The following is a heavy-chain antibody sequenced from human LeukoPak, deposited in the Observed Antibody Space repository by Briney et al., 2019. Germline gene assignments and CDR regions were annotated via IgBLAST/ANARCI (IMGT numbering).Heavy chain of an antibody. CDR2: ISPSGDST. J-gene: IGHJ6*03. V-gene: IGHV3-23*01. Sequence: PGESLRLSCEASGVTLSRYAVNWVRQAPGRGLEWLSYISPSGDSTGYAESVKGRFTISRDNSKNMLHLQMDSLRAEDTAIYYCVRKVYYYMDVWGKGTTVTVSS. CDR3: VRKVYYYMDV. CDR1: GVTLSRYA.